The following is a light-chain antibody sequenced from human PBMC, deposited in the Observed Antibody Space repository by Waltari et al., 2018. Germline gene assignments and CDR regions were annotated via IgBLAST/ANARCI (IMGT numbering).Light chain of an antibody. CDR1: QRISSY. Sequence: DIQMTQSPSSLSASVGDRVTITCRASQRISSYLNWYQQKPGKAPKLLIYAASSLQSGVPSRFSGSGSGTDFILTISSLQPEDFSTYYCQQSYSTPPTFGQGTKVEIK. CDR3: QQSYSTPPT. J-gene: IGKJ1*01. V-gene: IGKV1-39*01. CDR2: AAS.